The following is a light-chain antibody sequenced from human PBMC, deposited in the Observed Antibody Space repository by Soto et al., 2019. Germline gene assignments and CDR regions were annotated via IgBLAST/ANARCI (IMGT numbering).Light chain of an antibody. V-gene: IGKV3D-20*02. CDR3: QQRNNWRDT. CDR2: ETS. CDR1: QSVPNSR. Sequence: EIVLTQSPDTLSLSPGERATLSCSASQSVPNSRLAWYQQKPGQAPRLLMYETSRRATGIPARFSGSGSGTDFTLTISSLEPEDFAVYYCQQRNNWRDTFGQGTRLEIK. J-gene: IGKJ5*01.